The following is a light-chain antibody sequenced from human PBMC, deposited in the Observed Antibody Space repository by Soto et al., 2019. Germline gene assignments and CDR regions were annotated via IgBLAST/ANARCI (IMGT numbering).Light chain of an antibody. CDR1: NIGSKS. CDR3: QVWDSSSEVV. CDR2: YDS. Sequence: SYELTQPPSVSVAPGKTARITCGGNNIGSKSVHWYQQKPGQAPVLVIYYDSDRPSGIPERFSGSNSGSTATLTISRVEAGDEAEYYCQVWDSSSEVVFGGGTKLTVL. V-gene: IGLV3-21*04. J-gene: IGLJ2*01.